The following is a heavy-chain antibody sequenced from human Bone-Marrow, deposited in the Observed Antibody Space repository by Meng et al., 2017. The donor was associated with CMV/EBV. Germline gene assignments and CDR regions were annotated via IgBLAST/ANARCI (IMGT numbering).Heavy chain of an antibody. Sequence: ASVKVSCKASGYTFTSYYMHWVRQAPGQGLEWMGIINPSGGSTSYAQKFQGRVTMTRDTSTSTVYMELNSLRAEDTAVYYCARDRSGSEYNYYYYGMDVWGQGTTVTVSS. J-gene: IGHJ6*02. CDR2: INPSGGST. CDR1: GYTFTSYY. D-gene: IGHD3-3*01. CDR3: ARDRSGSEYNYYYYGMDV. V-gene: IGHV1-46*01.